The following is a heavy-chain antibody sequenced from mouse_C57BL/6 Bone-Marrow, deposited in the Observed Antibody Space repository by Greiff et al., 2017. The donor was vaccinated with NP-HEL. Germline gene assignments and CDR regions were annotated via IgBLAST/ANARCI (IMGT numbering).Heavy chain of an antibody. J-gene: IGHJ2*01. CDR2: IRSKSNNYAT. V-gene: IGHV10-1*01. Sequence: EVKLMESGGGLVQPKGSLKLSCAASGFSFNTYAMNWVRQAPGQGLEWVARIRSKSNNYATYYADSVKDRFTISRDDSESMLYLQMNNLKTEDTAMYYCVRHEDSSGYFDYWGQGTTLTVSS. CDR3: VRHEDSSGYFDY. CDR1: GFSFNTYA. D-gene: IGHD3-2*02.